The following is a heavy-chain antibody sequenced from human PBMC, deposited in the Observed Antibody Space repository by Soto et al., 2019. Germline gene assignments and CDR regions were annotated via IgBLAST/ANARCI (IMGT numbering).Heavy chain of an antibody. J-gene: IGHJ6*02. CDR1: DGSISSGGYS. D-gene: IGHD6-13*01. V-gene: IGHV4-30-2*01. Sequence: PSETLSLTCAVSDGSISSGGYSWSWIRQPPGKGLEWIGYTYHSGSTYYNPSLKSRVTISVDTSKNQFSLKLSSVTAADTAVFYFASMYSSSWYDGYYYYGMDVWGQGTTVTVSS. CDR3: ASMYSSSWYDGYYYYGMDV. CDR2: TYHSGST.